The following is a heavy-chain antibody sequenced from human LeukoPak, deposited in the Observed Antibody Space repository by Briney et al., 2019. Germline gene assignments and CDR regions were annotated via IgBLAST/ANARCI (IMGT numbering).Heavy chain of an antibody. V-gene: IGHV4-38-2*01. CDR1: GHSIGNGYY. CDR3: ASSNYCTSTSCRRNYHYYYMDV. D-gene: IGHD2-2*01. Sequence: SETLSLTCAVSGHSIGNGYYWGWIRQPPGKGLEWIGSIYHSGNSHYNPSLKSRVTMSVDTSKNQFSLKLTSVTAADTAVYYCASSNYCTSTSCRRNYHYYYMDVWGKGTSVTVS. J-gene: IGHJ6*03. CDR2: IYHSGNS.